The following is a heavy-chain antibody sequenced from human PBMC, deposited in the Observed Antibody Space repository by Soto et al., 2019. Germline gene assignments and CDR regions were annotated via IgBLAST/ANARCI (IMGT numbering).Heavy chain of an antibody. D-gene: IGHD6-13*01. CDR2: VSPDSGNA. V-gene: IGHV1-8*01. Sequence: QVQVVQSKAEVKKPGASVKVSCKTSGYTFTDYDINWVRQAPGQGLEWMGWVSPDSGNAGYAQQLQGRVSMTSDTSTSTVYMELTSLRSEDTAVYFCEVTTGYRGQGTMVTVSS. J-gene: IGHJ4*02. CDR1: GYTFTDYD. CDR3: EVTTGY.